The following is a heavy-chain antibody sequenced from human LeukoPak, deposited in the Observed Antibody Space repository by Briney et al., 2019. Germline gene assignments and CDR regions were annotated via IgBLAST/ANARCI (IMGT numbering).Heavy chain of an antibody. CDR3: ARDSDWVFDY. V-gene: IGHV3-48*01. Sequence: SMXWVXQAPGKGLEGVSYISSSSNTIYYADSVKGRFAISRDNAKNSLYLQMNSLRAEDTAVYYCARDSDWVFDYWGQGTLVTVSS. CDR2: ISSSSNTI. CDR1: S. D-gene: IGHD3/OR15-3a*01. J-gene: IGHJ4*02.